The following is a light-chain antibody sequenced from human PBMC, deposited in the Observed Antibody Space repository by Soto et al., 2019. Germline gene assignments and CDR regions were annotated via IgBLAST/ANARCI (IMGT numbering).Light chain of an antibody. Sequence: QSALTQPASVSGSPGQSITISCTGTSTDVASYNFVSWYQQHPGKAPRLVIFEGTKRPSGVSNRFSGSKSGNPASLTISGLQTEDEADYFCYSCTPSSTFVFGTGTKVTVL. J-gene: IGLJ1*01. CDR3: YSCTPSSTFV. CDR2: EGT. CDR1: STDVASYNF. V-gene: IGLV2-23*01.